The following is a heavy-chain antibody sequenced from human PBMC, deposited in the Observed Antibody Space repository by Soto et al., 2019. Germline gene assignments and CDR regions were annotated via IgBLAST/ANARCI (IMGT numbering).Heavy chain of an antibody. CDR3: ARDLYCSGGSCYSGWFDP. J-gene: IGHJ5*02. D-gene: IGHD2-15*01. CDR1: GYTFTGYY. CDR2: INPNSGGT. V-gene: IGHV1-2*04. Sequence: ASVKVSCKASGYTFTGYYMHWVRHAPGQGLEWMGWINPNSGGTNYAQKFQGWVTMTRDTSISTAYMELSRLRSDDTAVYYCARDLYCSGGSCYSGWFDPWGQGTLVTVSS.